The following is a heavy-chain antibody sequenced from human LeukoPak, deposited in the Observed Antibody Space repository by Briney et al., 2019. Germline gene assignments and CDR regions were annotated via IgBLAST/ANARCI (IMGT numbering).Heavy chain of an antibody. CDR3: ARVEGSKYDFWSGYSLRYNWFDP. D-gene: IGHD3-3*01. CDR1: GFTFSDYY. J-gene: IGHJ5*02. CDR2: ISSSGSTI. V-gene: IGHV3-11*04. Sequence: GGSLRLSCAASGFTFSDYYMSWIRQAPGKGLEWVSYISSSGSTIYYADSVKGRFTISRDNAKNSLYLQMNSLRAEDTAVYYCARVEGSKYDFWSGYSLRYNWFDPWGQGTLVTVSS.